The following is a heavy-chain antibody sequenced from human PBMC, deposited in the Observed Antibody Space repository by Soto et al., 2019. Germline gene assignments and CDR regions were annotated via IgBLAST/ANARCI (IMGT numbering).Heavy chain of an antibody. CDR2: IYWDDDK. Sequence: QITLKESGPTLVKPTQTLTLTCTFSGFSLSSTRMAVGWIRQPPGKALEWLALIYWDDDKRYSPFLQSRLTITKDTSKNPVVLTMSNMDPVDTARYYCAHIVVAGLGYYFDYWGQGTLVTVSS. CDR3: AHIVVAGLGYYFDY. J-gene: IGHJ4*02. D-gene: IGHD6-19*01. V-gene: IGHV2-5*02. CDR1: GFSLSSTRMA.